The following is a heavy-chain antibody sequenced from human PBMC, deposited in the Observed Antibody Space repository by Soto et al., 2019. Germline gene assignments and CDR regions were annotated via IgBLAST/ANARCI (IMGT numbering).Heavy chain of an antibody. CDR3: ARDISGVDV. J-gene: IGHJ6*02. CDR1: GFTFSSYA. CDR2: FSGGGAGT. D-gene: IGHD3-9*01. Sequence: PGGSLRLSCAASGFTFSSYAMSWVRQAPGKGPEWVTAFSGGGAGTYYADSVKGRFTISRDNSKNTLYLEMNSLRADDTAVYYCARDISGVDVWSQGTTVTVSS. V-gene: IGHV3-23*01.